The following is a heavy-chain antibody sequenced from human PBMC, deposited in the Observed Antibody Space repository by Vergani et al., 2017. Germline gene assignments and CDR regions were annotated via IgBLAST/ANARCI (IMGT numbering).Heavy chain of an antibody. V-gene: IGHV1-69*13. D-gene: IGHD3-22*01. CDR3: ARRSGYYSYYVDF. Sequence: QGQLAQSGAEVKKPGSSVKVSCKASGGTFSSNSISWVRQAPGQGLECMGRIIPIFGTTSYAQKFQGRVTILADESTSTAYMELSRLRSEDTDVYYCARRSGYYSYYVDFGGQGTLVTVSS. CDR2: IIPIFGTT. CDR1: GGTFSSNS. J-gene: IGHJ4*02.